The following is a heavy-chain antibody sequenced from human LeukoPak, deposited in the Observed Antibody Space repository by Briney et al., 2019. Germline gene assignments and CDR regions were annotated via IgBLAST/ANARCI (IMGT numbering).Heavy chain of an antibody. J-gene: IGHJ4*02. Sequence: PGGSLRLSCAASGFTFSSHWMHWVRQAPGKGLVWVSRINSDGSGTSYADFAKGRFTISRDNARNTLYLQMNSLREDDTAVYYCGRGPDGGGIYRPGDYWGQGTLVTVSA. CDR2: INSDGSGT. V-gene: IGHV3-74*01. CDR1: GFTFSSHW. CDR3: GRGPDGGGIYRPGDY. D-gene: IGHD3-16*02.